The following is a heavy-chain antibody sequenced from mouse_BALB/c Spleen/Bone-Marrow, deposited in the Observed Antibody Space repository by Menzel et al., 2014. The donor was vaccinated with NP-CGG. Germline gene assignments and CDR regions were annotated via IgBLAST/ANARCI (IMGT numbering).Heavy chain of an antibody. D-gene: IGHD1-1*01. Sequence: QVQLQQSGAELVRPGSSVKISCKASGYAFSNYWMNWVKQRPGQGLEWIGQIYPGDGDTNYNRKFKGKATLTADKSSSTAYMQLSSLTSEDSAVYFCARRDGSTYYYAMDYWGQGTSVTVSS. V-gene: IGHV1-80*01. CDR2: IYPGDGDT. J-gene: IGHJ4*01. CDR3: ARRDGSTYYYAMDY. CDR1: GYAFSNYW.